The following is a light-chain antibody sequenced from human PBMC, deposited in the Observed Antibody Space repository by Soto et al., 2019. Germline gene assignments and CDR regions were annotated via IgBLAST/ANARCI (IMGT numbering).Light chain of an antibody. J-gene: IGKJ4*01. CDR1: QSISSW. CDR2: AAS. CDR3: LQHITYPLT. V-gene: IGKV1-5*01. Sequence: DIQMTQSPSTLSASVGDRVTITCRASQSISSWLAWYQQKPGKAPKRLIYAASSLQSGVPSRFSGSGSGTEFTLTISSLQPEDSATYYCLQHITYPLTFGGGTKVDIK.